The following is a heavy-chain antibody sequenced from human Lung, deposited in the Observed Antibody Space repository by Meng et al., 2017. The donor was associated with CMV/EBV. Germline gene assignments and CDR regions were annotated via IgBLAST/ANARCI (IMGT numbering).Heavy chain of an antibody. CDR1: GFTFSSYE. Sequence: GESLKISCVASGFTFSSYEMSWVRQAPGKGLEWVSSISTSGSTIYYADSAKGRFTVSRDNAENSLYLQMNSLRAEDTALYYCARKLAGVLTGYWRSDYGMEVWXQGHXVTV. CDR2: ISTSGSTI. J-gene: IGHJ6*02. CDR3: ARKLAGVLTGYWRSDYGMEV. D-gene: IGHD3-9*01. V-gene: IGHV3-48*03.